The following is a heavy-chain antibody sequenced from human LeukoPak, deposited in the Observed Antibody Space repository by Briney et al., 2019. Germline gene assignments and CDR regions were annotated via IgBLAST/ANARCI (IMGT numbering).Heavy chain of an antibody. D-gene: IGHD2-2*01. CDR1: GGTFSSYA. V-gene: IGHV1-69*05. J-gene: IGHJ4*02. CDR3: ATGLGVVVPTSRQNDY. CDR2: IIPIFGTA. Sequence: ASVKVSCKASGGTFSSYAISWVRQAPGQGLEWMGGIIPIFGTANYAQKFQGRVTITTDESTSTAYMELSSLRSEDTAVYYCATGLGVVVPTSRQNDYWGQGTLVTVSS.